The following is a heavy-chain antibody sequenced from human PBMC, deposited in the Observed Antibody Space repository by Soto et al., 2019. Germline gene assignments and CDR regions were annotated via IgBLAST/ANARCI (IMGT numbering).Heavy chain of an antibody. J-gene: IGHJ5*02. V-gene: IGHV2-70*01. D-gene: IGHD1-26*01. CDR1: VFSLSPSGMY. CDR3: GRIRVGANWFDA. Sequence: SGPTLVNPSQTLTLSCSFSVFSLSPSGMYVSCFRQSARKALSSLAIIDWGDDKNYNISLTPRPTIAKDTSKNQVVLTMTNMYPLDTATYCWGRIRVGANWFDAWGQGTLVTVSS. CDR2: IDWGDDK.